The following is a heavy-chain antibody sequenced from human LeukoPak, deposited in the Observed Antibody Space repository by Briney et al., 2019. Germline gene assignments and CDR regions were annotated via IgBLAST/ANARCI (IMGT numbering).Heavy chain of an antibody. CDR1: GFTFSSYG. Sequence: PGGSLRLSCAASGFTFSSYGMSWVRQAPGKGLEWVSAISGSGGSTYYADSEKGRFTISRDNSKNTLYLQMNSLRAEDTAVYYCAKDKGSGWDIDYWGQGTLVTVSS. D-gene: IGHD6-19*01. CDR2: ISGSGGST. V-gene: IGHV3-23*01. J-gene: IGHJ4*02. CDR3: AKDKGSGWDIDY.